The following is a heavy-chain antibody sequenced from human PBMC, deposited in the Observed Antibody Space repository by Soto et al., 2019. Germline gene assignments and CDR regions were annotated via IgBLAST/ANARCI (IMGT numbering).Heavy chain of an antibody. CDR3: AGLIAVAATEAFDI. V-gene: IGHV4-34*01. D-gene: IGHD6-19*01. CDR2: INHSGST. Sequence: SETLSLTCAVYGGSFSGYYWSWIRQPPGKGLEWIGEINHSGSTNYNPSLKSRVTISVDTSKNQFSLKLSSVTAADTAVYYCAGLIAVAATEAFDIWGQGTMVTVS. J-gene: IGHJ3*02. CDR1: GGSFSGYY.